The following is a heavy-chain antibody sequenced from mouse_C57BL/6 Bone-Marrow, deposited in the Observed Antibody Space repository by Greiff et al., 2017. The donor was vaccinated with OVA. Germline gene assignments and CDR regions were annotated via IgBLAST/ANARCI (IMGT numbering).Heavy chain of an antibody. CDR3: VREDYGGFAY. CDR1: GFSFNTYA. V-gene: IGHV10-1*01. CDR2: IRSKSNNYAT. D-gene: IGHD2-4*01. J-gene: IGHJ3*01. Sequence: EVQGVESGGGLVQPKGSLKLSCAASGFSFNTYAMNWVRQAPGKGLEWVARIRSKSNNYATYYADSVKDRFTISRDDSESMLYLQMNNLKTEDTAMYYCVREDYGGFAYWGQGTLVTVSA.